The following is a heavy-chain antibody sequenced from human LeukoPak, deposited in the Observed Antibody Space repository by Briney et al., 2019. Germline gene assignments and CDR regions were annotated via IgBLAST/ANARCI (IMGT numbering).Heavy chain of an antibody. D-gene: IGHD2-15*01. Sequence: PSETLSLTCTVSGGSINNYYWSWIRQPAGKGLEWIGRIYTRGSTNYNPSLKRRVTMSVDTSKNQFSLKLSSVTAADTAVYYCARGRYCSADICSGGDAFDIWGQGTKVSVSS. CDR3: ARGRYCSADICSGGDAFDI. J-gene: IGHJ3*02. V-gene: IGHV4-4*07. CDR2: IYTRGST. CDR1: GGSINNYY.